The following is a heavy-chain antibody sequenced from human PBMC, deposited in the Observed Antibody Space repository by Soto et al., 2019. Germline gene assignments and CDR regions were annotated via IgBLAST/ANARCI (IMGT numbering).Heavy chain of an antibody. Sequence: PSETLSLTCAVYGGSFSGYYGSWIRQPPGKGLEWIGEINHSGSTNYNPSLKSRVTISVDTSKNQFSLKLSSVTAADTAVYYCARVRMVWRVKQNWFDPWGQGTLVTVSS. D-gene: IGHD3-10*01. J-gene: IGHJ5*02. CDR1: GGSFSGYY. CDR2: INHSGST. CDR3: ARVRMVWRVKQNWFDP. V-gene: IGHV4-34*01.